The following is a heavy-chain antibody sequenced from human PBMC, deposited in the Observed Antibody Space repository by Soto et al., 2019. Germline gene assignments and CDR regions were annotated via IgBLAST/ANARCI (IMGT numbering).Heavy chain of an antibody. CDR1: GYTFTTYT. CDR2: INAGNGET. Sequence: VQLVQSGAEVMQPGASVKVSCKASGYTFTTYTIQWVRQAPGQRLEWMGWINAGNGETKYSQNFQGRVTITRDTYAGTDYMKLNSLRSEDTTVYCCARNTTSCYSLCWFDPWGQGTLVTVSS. D-gene: IGHD2-2*02. V-gene: IGHV1-3*01. J-gene: IGHJ5*02. CDR3: ARNTTSCYSLCWFDP.